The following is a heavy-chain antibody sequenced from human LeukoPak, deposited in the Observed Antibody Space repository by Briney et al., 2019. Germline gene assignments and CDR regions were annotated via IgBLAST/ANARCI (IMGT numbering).Heavy chain of an antibody. J-gene: IGHJ3*02. V-gene: IGHV3-48*01. CDR3: ARDSGPGPIAAAGLSHDAFDI. CDR1: GFTFSSYS. Sequence: PGGSLRLSCAASGFTFSSYSMNWVRQAPGKGLEWVSYISSSSSTIYYADSVKGRFTISRDNAKNSLYLQMNSLRAEETAVYYCARDSGPGPIAAAGLSHDAFDIWGQGTMVTVSS. CDR2: ISSSSSTI. D-gene: IGHD6-13*01.